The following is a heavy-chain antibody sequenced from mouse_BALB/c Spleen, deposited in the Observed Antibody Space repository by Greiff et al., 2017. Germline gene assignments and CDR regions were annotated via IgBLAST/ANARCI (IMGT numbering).Heavy chain of an antibody. CDR2: ISSGGST. Sequence: EVKLVESGGGLVKPGGSLKLSCAASGFTFSSYAMSWVRQTPEKRLEWVASISSGGSTYYPDSVKGRFTISRDNARNIQYLQMSSLRSEDTAMYYCARGVTTRGFAYWGQGTLVTVSA. D-gene: IGHD2-3*01. CDR3: ARGVTTRGFAY. V-gene: IGHV5-6-5*01. CDR1: GFTFSSYA. J-gene: IGHJ3*01.